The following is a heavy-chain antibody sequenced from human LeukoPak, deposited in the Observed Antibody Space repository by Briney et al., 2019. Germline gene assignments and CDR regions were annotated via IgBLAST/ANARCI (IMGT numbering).Heavy chain of an antibody. CDR2: INPNSGGT. CDR3: ARVLVAVAGRTDY. V-gene: IGHV1-2*06. J-gene: IGHJ4*02. CDR1: GYTFTGYY. D-gene: IGHD6-19*01. Sequence: ASVKVSCKASGYTFTGYYMHWVRQAPGQGLEWMGRINPNSGGTNYAQKFQGRVTMTRDTSISTAYMELSRLRSDDTAVYCCARVLVAVAGRTDYWGQGTLVTVSS.